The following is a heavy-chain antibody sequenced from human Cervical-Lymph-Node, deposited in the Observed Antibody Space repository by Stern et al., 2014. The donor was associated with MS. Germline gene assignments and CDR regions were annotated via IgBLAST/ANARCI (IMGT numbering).Heavy chain of an antibody. Sequence: EVQLGESGGGLVKPGGSLRLSCAASGFTFSSYSMNWVRQAPGKGLEWVSFISSSSTGIYYAESVKGRFTISRDNSKNSMFLQMNSLRAEDTAVYYCARDYCSSTSCYNFDYWGQGTLVTVSS. CDR1: GFTFSSYS. D-gene: IGHD2-2*01. CDR2: ISSSSTGI. CDR3: ARDYCSSTSCYNFDY. J-gene: IGHJ4*02. V-gene: IGHV3-21*01.